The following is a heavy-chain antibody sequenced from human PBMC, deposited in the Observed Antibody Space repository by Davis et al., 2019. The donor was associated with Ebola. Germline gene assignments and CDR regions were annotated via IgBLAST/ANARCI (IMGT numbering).Heavy chain of an antibody. CDR2: ISYDGSNK. CDR1: GITLSSYS. Sequence: GGSLRLSCAASGITLSSYSMNWVRQAPGKGLEWVAVISYDGSNKYYADSVKGRFTISRDNSKNTLYLQMNSLRAEDTAVYYCAKEEQQLVSPMDVWGQGTTVTVSS. D-gene: IGHD6-13*01. CDR3: AKEEQQLVSPMDV. J-gene: IGHJ6*02. V-gene: IGHV3-30*18.